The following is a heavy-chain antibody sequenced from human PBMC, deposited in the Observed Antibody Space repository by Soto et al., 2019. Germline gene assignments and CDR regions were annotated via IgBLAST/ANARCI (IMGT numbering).Heavy chain of an antibody. V-gene: IGHV1-46*01. CDR2: INPSGDSR. Sequence: ASVKVSCKASGFSFSDYFMHWVRQAPGQGLERMGIINPSGDSRNYAQKFQGRVTITRDTSTSTVYMDLSSLRYEDTAVYYCATLDCSGGSCWSLDYWGQGTLVTVSS. J-gene: IGHJ4*02. CDR1: GFSFSDYF. CDR3: ATLDCSGGSCWSLDY. D-gene: IGHD2-15*01.